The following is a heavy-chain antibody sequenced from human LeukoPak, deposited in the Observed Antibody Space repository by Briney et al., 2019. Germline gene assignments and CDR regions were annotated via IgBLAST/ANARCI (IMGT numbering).Heavy chain of an antibody. CDR2: IWYDGSNK. CDR1: GFSVINAW. CDR3: ARGYSSGWFYFDY. D-gene: IGHD6-19*01. V-gene: IGHV3-33*08. J-gene: IGHJ4*02. Sequence: GGSLRLSCAASGFSVINAWMSWVRQAPGQGLEWVAVIWYDGSNKYYADSVKGRFTISRDNSKNTLYLQMNSLRAEDTAVYYCARGYSSGWFYFDYWGQGTLVTVSS.